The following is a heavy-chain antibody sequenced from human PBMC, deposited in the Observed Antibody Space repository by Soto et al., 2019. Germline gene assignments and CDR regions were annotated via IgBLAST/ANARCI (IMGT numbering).Heavy chain of an antibody. V-gene: IGHV3-66*01. Sequence: GGSLRLSCAASGFTVSSNYMSWVRQAPGKGLEWVSVIYSGGSTYYADSVKGRFTISRDNSKNTLYLQMNSLRAEDTAVYYCARDYEYSGFEYYYYYMDVWGKGTTVTVSS. CDR3: ARDYEYSGFEYYYYYMDV. CDR1: GFTVSSNY. D-gene: IGHD5-12*01. CDR2: IYSGGST. J-gene: IGHJ6*03.